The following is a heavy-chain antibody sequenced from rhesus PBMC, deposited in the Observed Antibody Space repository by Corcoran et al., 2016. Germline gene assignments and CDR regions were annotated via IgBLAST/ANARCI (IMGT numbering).Heavy chain of an antibody. Sequence: EVQLVESGGGLVQPGGSLRLSCAASGFTFSSYWMYWVRQAPGKGLEWVSRISSDGSSTSYADSGKGRFTISRENAKNSLYLQMNSLRAEDTAVYYCAAAIAAAGTGIDYWGQGVLVTVSS. CDR2: ISSDGSST. CDR3: AAAIAAAGTGIDY. V-gene: IGHV3-119*01. J-gene: IGHJ4*01. CDR1: GFTFSSYW. D-gene: IGHD6-25*01.